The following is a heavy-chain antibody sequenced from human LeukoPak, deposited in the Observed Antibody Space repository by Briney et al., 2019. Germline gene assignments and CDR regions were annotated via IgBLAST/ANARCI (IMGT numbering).Heavy chain of an antibody. Sequence: SVKVSCKASGGTFSSYAISWVRQAPGQGLEWIGGIIPIFGTANYAQKFQGRVTITTDESTSTAYMELSSLRSEDTALYYCARAGDGYNLGYYYYYMDVWGKGTTVTVSS. CDR2: IIPIFGTA. J-gene: IGHJ6*03. V-gene: IGHV1-69*05. D-gene: IGHD5-24*01. CDR1: GGTFSSYA. CDR3: ARAGDGYNLGYYYYYMDV.